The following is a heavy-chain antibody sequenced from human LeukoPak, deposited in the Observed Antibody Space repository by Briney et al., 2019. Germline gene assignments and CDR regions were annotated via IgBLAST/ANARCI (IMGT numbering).Heavy chain of an antibody. J-gene: IGHJ3*02. Sequence: SETLSLTCAVYGGSFSGYYWSWIRQPPGKGLEWIGEINHSGSTNYNPSLKSRVTISVDTSKNQVSLKLSSVTAADTAVYYCARAGYCSSTTCPDAFDIWGQGTKVTVSS. CDR1: GGSFSGYY. CDR3: ARAGYCSSTTCPDAFDI. V-gene: IGHV4-34*01. CDR2: INHSGST. D-gene: IGHD2-2*01.